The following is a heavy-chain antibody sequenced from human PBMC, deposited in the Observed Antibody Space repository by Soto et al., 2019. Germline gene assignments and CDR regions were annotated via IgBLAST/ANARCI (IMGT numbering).Heavy chain of an antibody. Sequence: QVQLVQSGPEVKKAGASVKVSCTAPTDYIFLAYGFDWVRQAPGQGLEWMGWISPKFGRTNYARTLQDRFTMTTDVSTKTVSMELRDLRSDDTAVYYGARDDCNGGSCDGGHYLDLWGRGTPISVSS. D-gene: IGHD2-15*01. CDR1: DYIFLAYG. CDR3: ARDDCNGGSCDGGHYLDL. J-gene: IGHJ2*01. V-gene: IGHV1-18*01. CDR2: ISPKFGRT.